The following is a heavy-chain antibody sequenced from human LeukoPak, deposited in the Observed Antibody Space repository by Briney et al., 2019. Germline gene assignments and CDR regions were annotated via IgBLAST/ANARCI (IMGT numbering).Heavy chain of an antibody. Sequence: PGGSLRLSRAASGFTFSSYGMHWVRQAPGKGLEWVAVISYDGSNKYYADSVKGRFTISRDNSKNTLYLQMNSLRAEDTAVYYCAKGGEITFGGVIVREFDYWGQGTLVTVSS. D-gene: IGHD3-16*02. CDR2: ISYDGSNK. CDR1: GFTFSSYG. CDR3: AKGGEITFGGVIVREFDY. V-gene: IGHV3-30*18. J-gene: IGHJ4*02.